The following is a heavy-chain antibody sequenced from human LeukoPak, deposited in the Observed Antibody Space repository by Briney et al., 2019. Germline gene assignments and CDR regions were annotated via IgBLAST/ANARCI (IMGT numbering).Heavy chain of an antibody. D-gene: IGHD3-10*01. CDR2: MNPNSGNT. CDR1: GYTFTSYD. Sequence: ASVKVSCKASGYTFTSYDINWVRQATGQGLEWMGWMNPNSGNTGYAQKFQGRVTMTRNTSISTAYMELSSLRSEDTAVYYCAKDRTSNWYYYGSGSQPYNWFDPWGQGTLVTVSS. V-gene: IGHV1-8*01. CDR3: AKDRTSNWYYYGSGSQPYNWFDP. J-gene: IGHJ5*02.